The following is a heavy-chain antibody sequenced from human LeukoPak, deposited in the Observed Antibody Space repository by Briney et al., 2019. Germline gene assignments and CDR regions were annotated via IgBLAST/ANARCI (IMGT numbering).Heavy chain of an antibody. CDR1: GGSFSGYY. Sequence: SETLSLTCAVYGGSFSGYYWSWIRQPPGKGLEWTGEINHSGSTNYNPSLKSRVTISVDTSKNQFSLKLSSVTAADTAVYYCARGYYDSSGYYPFDYWGQGTLVTVSS. CDR3: ARGYYDSSGYYPFDY. D-gene: IGHD3-22*01. J-gene: IGHJ4*02. V-gene: IGHV4-34*01. CDR2: INHSGST.